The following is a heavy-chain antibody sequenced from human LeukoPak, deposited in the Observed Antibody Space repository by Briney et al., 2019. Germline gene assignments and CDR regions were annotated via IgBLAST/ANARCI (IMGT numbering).Heavy chain of an antibody. Sequence: PSETLSLTCAVSDYSISSDYYWAWIRQPPGKGLEWIGCIYHSGNTYYNPSLKSRITISVDTSKNQFSLKVSSVTAADTAVYYCASSKSGYIDYWGQGTLVTVSS. V-gene: IGHV4-38-2*01. J-gene: IGHJ4*02. CDR3: ASSKSGYIDY. CDR2: IYHSGNT. D-gene: IGHD1-26*01. CDR1: DYSISSDYY.